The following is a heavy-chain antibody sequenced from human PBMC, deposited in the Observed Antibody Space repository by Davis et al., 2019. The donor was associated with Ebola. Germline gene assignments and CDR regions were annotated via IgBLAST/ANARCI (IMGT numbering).Heavy chain of an antibody. CDR2: IGAAGDT. CDR3: ARAGFGSTWFDC. V-gene: IGHV3-13*01. D-gene: IGHD6-13*01. CDR1: FFPFRSYY. Sequence: GESLKISCAASFFPFRSYYMHWVRQATGKGLEWVSAIGAAGDTYYPVSVKGRFTISRENAKNSLYLQMNSLRAEDTAVYYCARAGFGSTWFDCWGQGILVTVSS. J-gene: IGHJ5*01.